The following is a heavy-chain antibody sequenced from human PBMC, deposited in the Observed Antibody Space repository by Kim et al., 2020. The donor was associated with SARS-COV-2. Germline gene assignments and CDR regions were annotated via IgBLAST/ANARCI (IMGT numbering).Heavy chain of an antibody. V-gene: IGHV3-33*01. CDR1: GFTFSSYG. Sequence: GGSLRLSCAASGFTFSSYGMHWVRQAPGKGLEWVAVIWYDGSNKYYADSVKGRFTISRDNSKNTLYLQMNSLRAEDTAVYYCARDPGAAAGNYYYYGMDVWGQGTTVTVSS. J-gene: IGHJ6*02. D-gene: IGHD6-13*01. CDR3: ARDPGAAAGNYYYYGMDV. CDR2: IWYDGSNK.